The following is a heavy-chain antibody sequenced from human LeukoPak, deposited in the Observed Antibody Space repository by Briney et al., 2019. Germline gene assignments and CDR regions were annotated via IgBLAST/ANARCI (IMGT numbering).Heavy chain of an antibody. CDR1: GFIFSSFG. D-gene: IGHD3-9*01. J-gene: IGHJ4*02. V-gene: IGHV3-33*06. CDR2: IWYDGNNK. CDR3: AKWGDYDVLTGYYDPDY. Sequence: PGGSLRLSCAASGFIFSSFGMHWVRQAPGKGLEWVAAIWYDGNNKYYADSVKGRFTISRDNSKNTLYLQMNSLRAEDTAVYYCAKWGDYDVLTGYYDPDYWGQGTLVTVSS.